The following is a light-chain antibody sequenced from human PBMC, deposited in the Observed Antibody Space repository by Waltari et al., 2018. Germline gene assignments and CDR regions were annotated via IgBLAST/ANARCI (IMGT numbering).Light chain of an antibody. CDR3: QQSYSTPQYS. V-gene: IGKV1-39*01. CDR2: AAS. CDR1: QSISSY. Sequence: DIQMTQSPSSLSASVGDRVTITCRASQSISSYLNWYQQKPGKAPKLLIYAASSLQSGVSSRFSGSGSGTDFTLTISSLRPEDFATYYCQQSYSTPQYSFGQGTKLEIK. J-gene: IGKJ2*03.